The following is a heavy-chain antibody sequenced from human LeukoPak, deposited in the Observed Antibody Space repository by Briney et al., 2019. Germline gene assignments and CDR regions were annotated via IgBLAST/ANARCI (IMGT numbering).Heavy chain of an antibody. V-gene: IGHV3-23*01. CDR2: ISRGGGNT. D-gene: IGHD6-19*01. CDR3: AKDLGSSGWHLDY. J-gene: IGHJ4*02. CDR1: GFTFSSYS. Sequence: GGSLRLSCAASGFTFSSYSMNWVRQAPGKGLEGVSGISRGGGNTYYADSVKGRFTISRDNSKNTLYLQMNSLRAEDTAVYYCAKDLGSSGWHLDYWGQGTMVTVSS.